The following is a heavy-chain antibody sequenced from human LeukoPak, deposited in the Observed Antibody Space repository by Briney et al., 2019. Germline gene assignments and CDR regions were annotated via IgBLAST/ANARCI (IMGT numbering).Heavy chain of an antibody. CDR1: GYTFTSYA. CDR2: INAGNGNT. V-gene: IGHV1-3*01. D-gene: IGHD4-17*01. CDR3: AREETPTVTTFFQNWFDP. J-gene: IGHJ5*02. Sequence: GASVKVSCKASGYTFTSYAMHWVRQAPGQRLEWVGWINAGNGNTKYSQKFQGRVTITRDTSASTAYMELSSLRSEDTAVYYCAREETPTVTTFFQNWFDPWGLGTLVTVSS.